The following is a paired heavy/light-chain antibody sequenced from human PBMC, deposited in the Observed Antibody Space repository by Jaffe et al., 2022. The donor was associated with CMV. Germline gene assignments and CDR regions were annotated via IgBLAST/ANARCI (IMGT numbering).Heavy chain of an antibody. V-gene: IGHV3-30*18. J-gene: IGHJ6*02. D-gene: IGHD6-13*01. Sequence: QVQLVESGGGVVQPGRSLRLSCAAAGFTFSSYGMHWVRQAPGKGLEWVAVISYDGSNKYYADSVKGRFTISRDNSKNTLYLQMNSLRAEDTAVYYCAKEVGSSWYAVGGTYYYYGMDVWGQGTTVTVSS. CDR2: ISYDGSNK. CDR1: GFTFSSYG. CDR3: AKEVGSSWYAVGGTYYYYGMDV.
Light chain of an antibody. J-gene: IGLJ1*01. CDR3: AAWDDSLNGGV. CDR2: SNS. V-gene: IGLV1-44*01. Sequence: QSVLTQPPSASGTPGQRVTISCSGSSSNIGSNTVNWYQQLPGTAPKLLIYSNSQRPSGVPDRFSGSKSGTSASLAISGLQSEDEADYYCAAWDDSLNGGVFGTGTKVTVL. CDR1: SSNIGSNT.